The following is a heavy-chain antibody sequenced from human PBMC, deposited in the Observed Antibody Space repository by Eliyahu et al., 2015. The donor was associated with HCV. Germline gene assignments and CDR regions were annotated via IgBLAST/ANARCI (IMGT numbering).Heavy chain of an antibody. CDR3: GRVGIGVTVSY. CDR2: VNDSEGP. J-gene: IGHJ4*02. V-gene: IGHV4-34*02. CDR1: GGALGSYN. D-gene: IGHD2-21*02. Sequence: QVHLRQWGEGLLRPSETLSLTCALSGGALGSYNWGWIRQSPGKGLEWIGEVNDSEGPKYNPSLESRVTVSLETSMNQFTLKLKSLTAADTGVYFCGRVGIGVTVSYWAQGTVVAVSS.